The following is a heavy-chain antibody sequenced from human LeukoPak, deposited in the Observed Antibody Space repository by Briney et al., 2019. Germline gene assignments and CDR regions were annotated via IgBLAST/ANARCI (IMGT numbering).Heavy chain of an antibody. CDR3: ARGPVPWLGRYFDY. V-gene: IGHV1-8*02. Sequence: GASVKVSCKASGYTFTGYYMHWVRQAPGQGLEWMGWMNPNSGNTGYAQKFQGRVTMTRNTSTSTAYMELSSLRSEDTAVYYCARGPVPWLGRYFDYWGQGTLVTVSS. J-gene: IGHJ4*02. CDR1: GYTFTGYY. D-gene: IGHD6-19*01. CDR2: MNPNSGNT.